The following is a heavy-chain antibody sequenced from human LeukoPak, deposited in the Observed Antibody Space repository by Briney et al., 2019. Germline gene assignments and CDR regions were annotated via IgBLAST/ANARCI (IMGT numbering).Heavy chain of an antibody. CDR2: IRSKANSYAT. D-gene: IGHD3-9*01. J-gene: IGHJ3*02. CDR3: TGTPYYDTDYKTFDI. CDR1: GFTFSGSA. Sequence: PGGSLRLSCAASGFTFSGSAMHWVRQASGKGLEWVGRIRSKANSYATAYAASVKGRFTISRDDSKNTAYLQMNSLKTEDTAVYYCTGTPYYDTDYKTFDIWGQGTMVTVSS. V-gene: IGHV3-73*01.